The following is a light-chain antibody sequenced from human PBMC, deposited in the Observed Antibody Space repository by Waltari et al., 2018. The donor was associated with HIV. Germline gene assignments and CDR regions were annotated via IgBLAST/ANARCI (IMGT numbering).Light chain of an antibody. CDR1: SSHL. J-gene: IGLJ2*01. V-gene: IGLV2-23*02. CDR2: EVS. Sequence: QSALPPPASVSGSPGHSIPISCPPPSSHLVPLYQQHPGKAPKLIIYEVSKRPSGVSDRFSASKSGNTASLTISGLQAEDEADYHCCSYVGVVNSFVLFGGGTKLTVL. CDR3: CSYVGVVNSFVL.